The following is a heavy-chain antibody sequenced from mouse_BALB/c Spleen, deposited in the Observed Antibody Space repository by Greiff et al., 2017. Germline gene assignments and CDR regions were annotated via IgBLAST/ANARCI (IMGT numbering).Heavy chain of an antibody. CDR2: IYPGDGDT. CDR3: ARWDYRYDGRYFDV. D-gene: IGHD2-14*01. CDR1: GYTFTSYW. V-gene: IGHV1-87*01. Sequence: VQLQQSGAELARPGASVKLSCKASGYTFTSYWMQWVKQRPGQGLEWIGAIYPGDGDTRYTQKFKGKATLTADKSSSTAYMQLSRLASEDSAVYYCARWDYRYDGRYFDVWGAGTTVTVSS. J-gene: IGHJ1*01.